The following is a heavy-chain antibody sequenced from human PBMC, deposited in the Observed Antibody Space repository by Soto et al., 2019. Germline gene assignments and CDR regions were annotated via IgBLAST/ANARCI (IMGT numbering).Heavy chain of an antibody. J-gene: IGHJ5*02. V-gene: IGHV1-18*04. CDR1: GYTFSNYG. Sequence: QVQLVQSGAEVKKPGASVKVSCTASGYTFSNYGITWVRQAPGQGLEWMGWISPYNGNTNYAKKVQGRGTMTIDTSTSPAYMVLRSLSSDHTAMYYCAACTGPSCHRGREWFDPWGQGTLVTVSA. D-gene: IGHD2-2*01. CDR3: AACTGPSCHRGREWFDP. CDR2: ISPYNGNT.